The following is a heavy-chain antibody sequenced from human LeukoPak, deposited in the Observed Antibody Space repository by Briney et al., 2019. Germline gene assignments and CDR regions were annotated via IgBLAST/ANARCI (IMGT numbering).Heavy chain of an antibody. Sequence: ASVKVSCKASGYTFTSYGINWVRQAPGQGLEWMGWVSTYKGNTNYAEKFQGRVTMTTDTSTNTAYMELRSLRSDDTAVYYCAREEGYCTGGTCYSAYYYGMDVWGQGTTVTVSS. CDR2: VSTYKGNT. CDR3: AREEGYCTGGTCYSAYYYGMDV. D-gene: IGHD2-15*01. V-gene: IGHV1-18*01. CDR1: GYTFTSYG. J-gene: IGHJ6*02.